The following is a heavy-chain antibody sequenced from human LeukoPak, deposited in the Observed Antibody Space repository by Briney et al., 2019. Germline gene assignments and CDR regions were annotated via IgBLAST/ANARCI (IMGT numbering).Heavy chain of an antibody. CDR1: GSTVSSNY. V-gene: IGHV3-66*01. CDR2: IYSGGGT. D-gene: IGHD3-16*01. CDR3: ARDHYVDAFDI. J-gene: IGHJ3*02. Sequence: PGGSLRLSCAASGSTVSSNYMSWVRQAPGKGLEWVSVIYSGGGTYYADAVKGRFTISRDNSKNTLYLQMNSLRAGDTAVYYCARDHYVDAFDIWGQGTMVTVSS.